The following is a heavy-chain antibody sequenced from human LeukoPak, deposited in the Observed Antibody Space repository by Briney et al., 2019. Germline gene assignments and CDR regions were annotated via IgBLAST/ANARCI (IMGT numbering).Heavy chain of an antibody. Sequence: PSETLSLTCTVSGGSISSGSYYWSWIRQPAGKGLEWIGRIYTSGSTNYNPSLKSRVTISVDTSKNQFSLELSSVTAADTAVYYCAVLGNYYDSSGHTIDYWGQGTLVTVSS. CDR1: GGSISSGSYY. CDR3: AVLGNYYDSSGHTIDY. D-gene: IGHD3-22*01. J-gene: IGHJ4*02. CDR2: IYTSGST. V-gene: IGHV4-61*02.